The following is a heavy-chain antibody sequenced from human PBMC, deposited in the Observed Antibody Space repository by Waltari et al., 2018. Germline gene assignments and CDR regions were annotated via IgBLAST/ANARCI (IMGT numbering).Heavy chain of an antibody. J-gene: IGHJ3*02. Sequence: QVQLQESGPGLVKPSETLSLTCTVSGGSISSYYWSWIRQPPGKGLEWIGYIYYSGSTNYNPSLKSRVTISVDTSKNQFSLKLSSVTAADTAVYYCARWDYDFWSGYTNDAFDIWGQGTMVTVSS. CDR3: ARWDYDFWSGYTNDAFDI. D-gene: IGHD3-3*01. CDR1: GGSISSYY. CDR2: IYYSGST. V-gene: IGHV4-59*01.